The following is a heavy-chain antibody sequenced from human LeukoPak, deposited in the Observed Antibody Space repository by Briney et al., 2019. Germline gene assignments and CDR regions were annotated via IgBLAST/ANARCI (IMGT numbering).Heavy chain of an antibody. CDR2: INPNSGGT. J-gene: IGHJ5*02. V-gene: IGHV1-2*02. Sequence: ASVKVSCKTSGYSFTDYYMHWVRQAPGQGLEWMGWINPNSGGTSSAQKFQGRVTMNRDTSITTVYMEVSWLTSGDTAIYYCARADRLHGGPYLIGPWGQGTLVTVSS. CDR3: ARADRLHGGPYLIGP. CDR1: GYSFTDYY. D-gene: IGHD2-21*01.